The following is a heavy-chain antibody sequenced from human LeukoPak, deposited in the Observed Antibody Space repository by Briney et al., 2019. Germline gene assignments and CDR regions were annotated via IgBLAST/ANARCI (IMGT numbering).Heavy chain of an antibody. CDR3: ARDSSNVWSGYPNNYYFDY. V-gene: IGHV3-64*01. CDR1: GFTFSSYA. CDR2: ISSNGGST. Sequence: GGSLRLSCAASGFTFSSYAMHWVPQAPGKGLECVSAISSNGGSTYYAISVKGRFTISRDNSKNTLYLQMGTLSPEDMAVYYCARDSSNVWSGYPNNYYFDYWGQGTLVTVSS. J-gene: IGHJ4*02. D-gene: IGHD3-3*01.